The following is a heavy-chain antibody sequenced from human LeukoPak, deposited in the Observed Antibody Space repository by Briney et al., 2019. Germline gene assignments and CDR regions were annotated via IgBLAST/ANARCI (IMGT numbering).Heavy chain of an antibody. CDR1: RDSIIGYY. CDR2: IYYTGNT. D-gene: IGHD3-10*01. CDR3: TKSDGSGLIRI. Sequence: PSETLSLTCSVSRDSIIGYYWGWIRQPPGKGLEWIGNIYYTGNTYCNSSLKSRVTISLDTSKNQFSLKVISMTAADTAAYYCTKSDGSGLIRICGRGTMVTVSS. V-gene: IGHV4-39*07. J-gene: IGHJ3*02.